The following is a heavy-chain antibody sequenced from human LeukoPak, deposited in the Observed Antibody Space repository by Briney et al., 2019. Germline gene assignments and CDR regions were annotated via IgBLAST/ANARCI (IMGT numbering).Heavy chain of an antibody. Sequence: SQTLSLTCAISGDSISSNSAAWNWIRQSPSRGLEWLGRTYYRSKWYNDYAVSVKSRITINPDTSKNQFSLQLNSVTPEDTAVYYCARGGSDYDSSGQDFDYWGQGTLVTVSS. D-gene: IGHD3-22*01. V-gene: IGHV6-1*01. CDR2: TYYRSKWYN. CDR3: ARGGSDYDSSGQDFDY. CDR1: GDSISSNSAA. J-gene: IGHJ4*02.